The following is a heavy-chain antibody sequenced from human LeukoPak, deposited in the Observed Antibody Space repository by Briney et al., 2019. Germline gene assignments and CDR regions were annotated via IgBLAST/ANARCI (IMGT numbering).Heavy chain of an antibody. Sequence: SETLSLTCAVSGGSISSGGYSWSWIRQPPGKALEWIGYIYHSGSTYYNPSLKSRVTISVDRSKNQFSLKLSSVTAADTAVYFCATGGFYRGGFDYWGQGTLVTVSS. D-gene: IGHD3-10*01. J-gene: IGHJ4*02. CDR1: GGSISSGGYS. V-gene: IGHV4-30-2*01. CDR2: IYHSGST. CDR3: ATGGFYRGGFDY.